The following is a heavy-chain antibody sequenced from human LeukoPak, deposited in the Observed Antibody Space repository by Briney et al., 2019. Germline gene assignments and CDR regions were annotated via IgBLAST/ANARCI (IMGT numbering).Heavy chain of an antibody. Sequence: GASVKVSCKASGYTFTSYGISWVRHAPGQGIEWLGWISAYNGNTNYAQKLQGRVTMTTYTSTSTAYMELRSLRSDDTAVYYCARDLRRLVGATTKNWFDPWSQGTLVTVSS. V-gene: IGHV1-18*01. CDR2: ISAYNGNT. CDR1: GYTFTSYG. CDR3: ARDLRRLVGATTKNWFDP. D-gene: IGHD1-26*01. J-gene: IGHJ5*02.